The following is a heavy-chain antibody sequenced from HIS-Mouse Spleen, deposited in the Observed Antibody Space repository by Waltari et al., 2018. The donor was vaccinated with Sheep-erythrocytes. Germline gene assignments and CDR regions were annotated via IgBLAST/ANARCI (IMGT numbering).Heavy chain of an antibody. J-gene: IGHJ4*02. V-gene: IGHV3-21*01. CDR3: ARVASGATFDY. D-gene: IGHD1-26*01. CDR2: ISSSSSYI. Sequence: MNWVRQAPGKGLEWVSSISSSSSYIYYADSVKGRFTIARDNAKNSLYLQMNSLRAEDTAVYYCARVASGATFDYWGQGTLVTVSS.